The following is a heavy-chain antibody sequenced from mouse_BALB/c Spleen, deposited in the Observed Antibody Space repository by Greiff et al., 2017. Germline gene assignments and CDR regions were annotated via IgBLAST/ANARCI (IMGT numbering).Heavy chain of an antibody. CDR1: GFNIKDYY. D-gene: IGHD2-4*01. J-gene: IGHJ1*01. CDR3: NALYYDYDGYFDV. V-gene: IGHV14-4*02. Sequence: VHVKQSGAELVRSGASVKLSCTASGFNIKDYYMHWVKQRPEQGLEWIGWIDPENGDTEYAPKFQGKATMTADTSSNTAYLQLSSLTSEDTAVYYCNALYYDYDGYFDVWGAWTTVTVSS. CDR2: IDPENGDT.